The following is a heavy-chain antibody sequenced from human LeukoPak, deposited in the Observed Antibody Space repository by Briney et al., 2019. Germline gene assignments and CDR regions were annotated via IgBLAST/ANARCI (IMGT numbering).Heavy chain of an antibody. CDR1: GGSISSGNYY. V-gene: IGHV4-39*02. J-gene: IGHJ4*02. CDR3: ARRSKTYTGTYQMPFDY. Sequence: SETLSLTCSVSGGSISSGNYYWGWIRQPPGKGLEWIASIDYAGSTYYNPSLKSRVTISVDTSKNHFSLKLKSVTAADTTVYYCARRSKTYTGTYQMPFDYWGQGTLVAVPS. CDR2: IDYAGST. D-gene: IGHD1-26*01.